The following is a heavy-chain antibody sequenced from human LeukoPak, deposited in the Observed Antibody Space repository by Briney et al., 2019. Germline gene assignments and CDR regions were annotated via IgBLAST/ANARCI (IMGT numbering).Heavy chain of an antibody. CDR3: ARSDYGDYDYYGMDV. J-gene: IGHJ6*02. Sequence: GGSLRLSCAASGFTFSSYWMGWVRQAPGKGLEWVANIKQDGSEKYYVDSVKGRFTISRDNAKNSLYLQMNSLRAEDTAVYYCARSDYGDYDYYGMDVWGQGTTVTVSS. V-gene: IGHV3-7*01. CDR1: GFTFSSYW. D-gene: IGHD4-17*01. CDR2: IKQDGSEK.